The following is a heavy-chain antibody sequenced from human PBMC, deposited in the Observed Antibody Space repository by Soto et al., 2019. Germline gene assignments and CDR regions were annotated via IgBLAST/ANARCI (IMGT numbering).Heavy chain of an antibody. Sequence: SETLSLTCTVSGGSISSYYWSWIRQPPGKGLEWIGYIYYSGSTNNNPSLKSRVTISVDTSKNQFSLKLSSVTAADTAVYYCARQKDSSGWYGMDVWGQGTTVTVSS. D-gene: IGHD6-19*01. CDR3: ARQKDSSGWYGMDV. CDR1: GGSISSYY. V-gene: IGHV4-59*01. CDR2: IYYSGST. J-gene: IGHJ6*02.